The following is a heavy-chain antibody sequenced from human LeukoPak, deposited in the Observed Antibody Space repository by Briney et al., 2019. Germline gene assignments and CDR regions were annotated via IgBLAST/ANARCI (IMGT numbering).Heavy chain of an antibody. Sequence: GGSLRLSCAASGFTFSDYYMSWIRQAPGKGLEWVSYISSSGSTIYYADSVRGRFTISRDNAKNSLYLQTNSLRAEDTAVYYCAKQDAFVVVVAAVDYWGQGTLVTVSS. V-gene: IGHV3-11*01. CDR1: GFTFSDYY. J-gene: IGHJ4*02. D-gene: IGHD2-15*01. CDR3: AKQDAFVVVVAAVDY. CDR2: ISSSGSTI.